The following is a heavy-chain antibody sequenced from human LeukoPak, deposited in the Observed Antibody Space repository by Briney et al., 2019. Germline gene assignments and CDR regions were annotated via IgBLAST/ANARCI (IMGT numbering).Heavy chain of an antibody. CDR2: IWFDGSNK. D-gene: IGHD3-22*01. V-gene: IGHV3-33*01. Sequence: GRSLRLSCAASGFTFSSYGMHWVRQAPGKGLEWVAVIWFDGSNKYYADSVKGRFTISRDNSKNTLYLQMNSLRAEDTAVYYCARDIFGYYDSSGYYFDYWGQGTLVTVSS. J-gene: IGHJ4*02. CDR3: ARDIFGYYDSSGYYFDY. CDR1: GFTFSSYG.